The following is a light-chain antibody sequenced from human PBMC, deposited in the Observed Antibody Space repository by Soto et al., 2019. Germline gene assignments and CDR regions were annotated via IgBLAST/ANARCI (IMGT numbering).Light chain of an antibody. V-gene: IGKV3-20*01. CDR2: GAS. CDR3: GQFVSSPPRT. Sequence: ETVLTQSPGTLSLSPGERASLSCRASSTVDSIYLAWYQQKPGQAPRLLIYGASNRATGIPDRFSGSGSGTDFTLTISRLEPEDFALYYCGQFVSSPPRTFGQGTKVDIK. J-gene: IGKJ1*01. CDR1: STVDSIY.